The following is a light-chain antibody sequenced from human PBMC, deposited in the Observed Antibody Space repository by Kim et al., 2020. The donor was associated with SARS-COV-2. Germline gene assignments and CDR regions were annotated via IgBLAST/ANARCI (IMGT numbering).Light chain of an antibody. CDR1: QSVSNNY. CDR2: GAS. CDR3: HQYDSSWT. Sequence: EIVLTQSPGTLSLSLGERATLSCRTTQSVSNNYLAWYQQKPGQAPRLLISGASSRATGISDRFSGSGSGTDFTLTISRLEPEDFAVYYCHQYDSSWTFGQGTKVDIK. J-gene: IGKJ1*01. V-gene: IGKV3-20*01.